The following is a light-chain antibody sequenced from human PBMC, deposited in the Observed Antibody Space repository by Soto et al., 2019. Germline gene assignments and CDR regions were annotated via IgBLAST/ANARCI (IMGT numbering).Light chain of an antibody. CDR3: CSYGGRSTYV. CDR1: SSDVGSYNL. Sequence: QSVLTQPASVSGSPGQSITISCTGTSSDVGSYNLVSWCQQHPGKAPKLMIYEVSKRPSGVSNRFSGSKSANTASLTISGLQADDEADYYCCSYGGRSTYVFGTGTKVTVL. V-gene: IGLV2-23*02. J-gene: IGLJ1*01. CDR2: EVS.